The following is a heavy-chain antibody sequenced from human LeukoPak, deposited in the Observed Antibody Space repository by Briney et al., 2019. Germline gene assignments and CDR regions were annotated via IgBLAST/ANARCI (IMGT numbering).Heavy chain of an antibody. CDR3: ARISATGPVSSWYFDL. D-gene: IGHD3-9*01. CDR1: GGSISSYY. J-gene: IGHJ2*01. Sequence: PSETLSLTCTVSGGSISSYYWSWIRQPPGKGLEWIGYIYYSGSTYYNPSLKSRVTISVDTSKNQFSLKLSSVTAADTAVYYCARISATGPVSSWYFDLWGRGTLVTVSS. V-gene: IGHV4-59*08. CDR2: IYYSGST.